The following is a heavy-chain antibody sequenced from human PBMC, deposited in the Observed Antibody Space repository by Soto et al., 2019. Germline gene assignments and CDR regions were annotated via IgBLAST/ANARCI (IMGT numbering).Heavy chain of an antibody. V-gene: IGHV4-34*01. Sequence: PSETLSLTCAVYGGSFSGYYWSWIRQPPGKGLEWIGEINHSGSTNYNPSLKSRVTISVDTSKNQFSLKLTSVTAADTAVYYCARGISMVKRDAPDKYYIDSWGQGTLVTVSS. CDR2: INHSGST. J-gene: IGHJ4*02. D-gene: IGHD3-10*01. CDR1: GGSFSGYY. CDR3: ARGISMVKRDAPDKYYIDS.